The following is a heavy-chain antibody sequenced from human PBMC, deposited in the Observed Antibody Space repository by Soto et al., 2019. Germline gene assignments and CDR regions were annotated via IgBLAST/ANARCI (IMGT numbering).Heavy chain of an antibody. Sequence: SETLSLTCTVSGGSISSYYWSWIRQPPGKGLEWIGYIYYSGSTNYNPSLKSRVTISVDTSKNQFSLKLGSVTAADTAVYYCARHFGDRRYNWFDPWGQGTLVNVSS. CDR2: IYYSGST. V-gene: IGHV4-59*08. D-gene: IGHD3-16*01. CDR1: GGSISSYY. CDR3: ARHFGDRRYNWFDP. J-gene: IGHJ5*02.